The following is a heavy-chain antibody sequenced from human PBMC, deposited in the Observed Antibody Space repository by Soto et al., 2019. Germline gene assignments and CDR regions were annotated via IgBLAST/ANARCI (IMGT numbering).Heavy chain of an antibody. Sequence: QVQLQESGPGLVKPSQTLSLTCTVSGGSISSGGYYWSWIRQHPGKGLEWIGYIYYSGSTYYNPSLRSRDTISGDTSKNQFYLKLSSVTAADTAVYYCARGGAYDFLWDWFDPWGQGTLVTVSS. D-gene: IGHD3-3*01. CDR1: GGSISSGGYY. CDR2: IYYSGST. CDR3: ARGGAYDFLWDWFDP. V-gene: IGHV4-31*03. J-gene: IGHJ5*02.